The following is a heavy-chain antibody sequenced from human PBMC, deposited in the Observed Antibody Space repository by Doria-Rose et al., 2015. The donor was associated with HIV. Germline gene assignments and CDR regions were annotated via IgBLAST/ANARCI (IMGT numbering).Heavy chain of an antibody. CDR1: INSGSYH. CDR3: ARDGYYGSSYYLDY. Sequence: INSGSYHWSWIRQPAGQGLEWIGRIYFRGSTYYNPSLTSRVTISVDTSKNQFSLRLSSVTAADTAVYYCARDGYYGSSYYLDYWGQGTLVTVSS. V-gene: IGHV4-61*02. CDR2: IYFRGST. J-gene: IGHJ4*02. D-gene: IGHD3-10*01.